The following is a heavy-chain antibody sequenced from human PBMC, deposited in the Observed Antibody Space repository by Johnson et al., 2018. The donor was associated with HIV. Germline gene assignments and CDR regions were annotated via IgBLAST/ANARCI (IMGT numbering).Heavy chain of an antibody. CDR2: IKSDGSSI. V-gene: IGHV3-74*01. Sequence: VQLVESGGGLVQPGGSLRLSCAVSGFIFSNYWMEWVRQAPGKGLVWVSRIKSDGSSISYADSVKGRFTISRDNAKNTLYLEMKSLRVDDTAVYYCVRDDDAFNIWGQGKMVTVP. CDR1: GFIFSNYW. CDR3: VRDDDAFNI. J-gene: IGHJ3*02.